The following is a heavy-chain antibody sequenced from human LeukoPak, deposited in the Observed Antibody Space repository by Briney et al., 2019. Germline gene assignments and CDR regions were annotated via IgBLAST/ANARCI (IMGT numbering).Heavy chain of an antibody. D-gene: IGHD4-11*01. Sequence: GGSLRLSCAASGFTFSRHWMSWVRQASGKGREWVATIKQEGSEHYYVDSVKGRFTISRDDATTSLSLQMNSLRAEATAVYYCATPPTVTRFDYWGQGTLVTVSS. CDR1: GFTFSRHW. V-gene: IGHV3-7*03. CDR3: ATPPTVTRFDY. J-gene: IGHJ4*02. CDR2: IKQEGSEH.